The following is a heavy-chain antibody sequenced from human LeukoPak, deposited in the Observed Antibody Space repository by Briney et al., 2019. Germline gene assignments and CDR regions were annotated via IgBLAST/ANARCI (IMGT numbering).Heavy chain of an antibody. Sequence: SETLSLTCTVSGGSISSSSYYWGWIRQPPGKGLEWIGSIYYSGSTYYNPSLESRVTISVDTSKNQFSLKLSSVTAADTAAYYCARSGSGYLRYYFDYWGQGTLVTVSS. CDR2: IYYSGST. J-gene: IGHJ4*02. V-gene: IGHV4-39*07. D-gene: IGHD5-12*01. CDR1: GGSISSSSYY. CDR3: ARSGSGYLRYYFDY.